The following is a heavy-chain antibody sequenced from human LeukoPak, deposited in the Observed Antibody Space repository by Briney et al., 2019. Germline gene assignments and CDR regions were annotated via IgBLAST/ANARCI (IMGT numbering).Heavy chain of an antibody. CDR2: IKGDGNT. J-gene: IGHJ1*01. CDR1: GFTFSRYC. Sequence: PGGSLRLSCAAPGFTFSRYCMHWVRHAPGKGLVWVTRIKGDGNTNYADSVKGRFTISRDNAKNTVSLQMTSLRAEDTGVYYCARAPSEIGGYYPEYFRHWGQGTLVTVSS. D-gene: IGHD3-22*01. CDR3: ARAPSEIGGYYPEYFRH. V-gene: IGHV3-74*01.